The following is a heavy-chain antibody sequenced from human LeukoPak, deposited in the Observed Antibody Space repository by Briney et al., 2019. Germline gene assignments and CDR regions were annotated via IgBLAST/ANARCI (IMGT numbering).Heavy chain of an antibody. CDR3: AKDLVAGCSSTSCYSSYFDY. J-gene: IGHJ4*02. CDR1: GFTFSTYW. Sequence: GGSLRLSCAASGFTFSTYWMNWVRRAPGKGLEWVANIKKDGSEKYYVDSVKGRFTISRDNAKNSLYLQMNSLRAEDTAVYYCAKDLVAGCSSTSCYSSYFDYWGQGTLVTVSS. CDR2: IKKDGSEK. V-gene: IGHV3-7*01. D-gene: IGHD2-2*02.